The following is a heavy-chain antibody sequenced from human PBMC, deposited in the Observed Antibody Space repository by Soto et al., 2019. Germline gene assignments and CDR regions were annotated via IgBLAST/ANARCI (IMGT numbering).Heavy chain of an antibody. J-gene: IGHJ5*02. CDR2: TRNKANGYTT. V-gene: IGHV3-72*01. CDR1: EVIFSDHH. D-gene: IGHD3-3*01. Sequence: GGSLRLSCAACEVIFSDHHMDWVLQAPGKGLEWVARTRNKANGYTTEYAASVKGRFTISTDDSKNLLFLQMNSLKAEDTAVYYCARAPWSGFFHNWFDPWGQGALVTVSS. CDR3: ARAPWSGFFHNWFDP.